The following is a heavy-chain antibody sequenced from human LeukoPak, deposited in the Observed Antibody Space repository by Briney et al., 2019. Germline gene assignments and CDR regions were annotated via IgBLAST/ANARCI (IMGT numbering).Heavy chain of an antibody. CDR3: ARDCLPQYYYGSGSYYNGFDY. CDR1: GFTFSSYA. V-gene: IGHV3-30*04. J-gene: IGHJ4*02. CDR2: ISYDGSNK. Sequence: GGSLRLSCAASGFTFSSYAMSWVRQAPGKGLEWVAVISYDGSNKYYADSVKGRFTISRDNSKNTLYLQMNSLRAEDTAVYYCARDCLPQYYYGSGSYYNGFDYWGQGTLVTVSS. D-gene: IGHD3-10*01.